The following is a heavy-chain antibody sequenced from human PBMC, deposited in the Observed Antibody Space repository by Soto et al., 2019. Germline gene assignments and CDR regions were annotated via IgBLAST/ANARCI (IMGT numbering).Heavy chain of an antibody. V-gene: IGHV1-58*01. CDR1: GFTFASSA. CDR2: IVVGSGNT. CDR3: AAVGGYRRLEYYYYVMDV. Sequence: SVKVSCKASGFTFASSAGQWVRQARGQRLEWIGWIVVGSGNTNYAQKFQERVTITRDMSTSTAYMELSSLRSEDTAVYYCAAVGGYRRLEYYYYVMDVWGQGTTVPVSS. D-gene: IGHD5-18*01. J-gene: IGHJ6*02.